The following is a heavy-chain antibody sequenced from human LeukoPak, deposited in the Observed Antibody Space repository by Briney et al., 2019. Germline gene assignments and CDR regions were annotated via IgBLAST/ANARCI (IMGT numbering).Heavy chain of an antibody. Sequence: ASVKVSCKASGGTFSSYAISWVRQAPGEGRERMGGIIPIFGTANYAQKFQGRVTITTDESTSTAYMELSSLRSEDTAVYYCAREDYCSSTSCYGSWFDPWGQGTLVTVSS. J-gene: IGHJ5*02. V-gene: IGHV1-69*05. CDR2: IIPIFGTA. CDR3: AREDYCSSTSCYGSWFDP. D-gene: IGHD2-2*01. CDR1: GGTFSSYA.